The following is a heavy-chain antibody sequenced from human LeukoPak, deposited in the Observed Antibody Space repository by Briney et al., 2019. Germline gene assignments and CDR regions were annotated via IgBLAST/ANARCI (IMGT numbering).Heavy chain of an antibody. D-gene: IGHD6-13*01. Sequence: SETLSLXCTVSGGSISSSSYYWGWIRQPPGKGLEWIGSIYYSGITYYNPSLKSRVTISVDTSKNQFSLKLSSVTAADTAVYYCARTSSSSWPSYFQHWGQGTLVTVSS. CDR2: IYYSGIT. CDR3: ARTSSSSWPSYFQH. V-gene: IGHV4-39*01. J-gene: IGHJ1*01. CDR1: GGSISSSSYY.